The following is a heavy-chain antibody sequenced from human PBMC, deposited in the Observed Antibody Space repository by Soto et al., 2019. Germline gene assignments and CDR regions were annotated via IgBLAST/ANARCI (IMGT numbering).Heavy chain of an antibody. CDR2: IIPIFGTA. CDR3: ARSRVAARLGYYYYYGMDV. V-gene: IGHV1-69*06. J-gene: IGHJ6*02. D-gene: IGHD6-6*01. Sequence: SVKVSCKASGGTFSSYAISWVRQAPGQGLEWMGGIIPIFGTANCAQKFQGRVTITADKSTSTAYMELSSLRSEDTAVYYCARSRVAARLGYYYYYGMDVWGQGTTVTVSS. CDR1: GGTFSSYA.